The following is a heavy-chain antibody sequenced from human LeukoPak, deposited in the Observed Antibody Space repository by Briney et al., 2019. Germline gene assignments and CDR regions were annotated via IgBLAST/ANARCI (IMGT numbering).Heavy chain of an antibody. D-gene: IGHD2-15*01. CDR3: ARERYCSGGSCPLGY. V-gene: IGHV4-30-2*01. CDR2: IYHSGST. Sequence: SETLSLTCAVSGGSISSGGYSWSWIRQPPGKGLEWIGYIYHSGSTYYNPSLKSRVTISVDRSKNQFSLKLSSVTAADTAVYYCARERYCSGGSCPLGYWGQGTLVTVSS. J-gene: IGHJ4*02. CDR1: GGSISSGGYS.